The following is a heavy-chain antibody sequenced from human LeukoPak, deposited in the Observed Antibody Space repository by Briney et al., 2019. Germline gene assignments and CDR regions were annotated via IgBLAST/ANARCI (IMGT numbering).Heavy chain of an antibody. CDR1: GGSISSDY. D-gene: IGHD3-22*01. CDR3: ARLEGYYYDSSGLDY. CDR2: IYYSGST. V-gene: IGHV4-59*08. J-gene: IGHJ4*02. Sequence: PSETLSLTCTVSGGSISSDYWSWIRQPPGKGLEWIGYIYYSGSTNYNPSLKSRVTISVDTSKNQFSLKLSSVTAADTAVYYCARLEGYYYDSSGLDYWGQGTLVTVSS.